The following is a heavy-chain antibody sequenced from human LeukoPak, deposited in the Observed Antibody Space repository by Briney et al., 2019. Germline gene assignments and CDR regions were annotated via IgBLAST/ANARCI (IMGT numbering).Heavy chain of an antibody. V-gene: IGHV1-18*01. J-gene: IGHJ3*01. D-gene: IGHD2-2*01. CDR1: GYTFTSYD. Sequence: GASVKVSCKASGYTFTSYDINWVRQAPGQGLEWLGWINIYKNVTNYAQKFQGRVTMTTDTSTNTAYMELRSLQSDDTGVYYCARDFHPLVPAADSFHVWGQGTMVTISS. CDR2: INIYKNVT. CDR3: ARDFHPLVPAADSFHV.